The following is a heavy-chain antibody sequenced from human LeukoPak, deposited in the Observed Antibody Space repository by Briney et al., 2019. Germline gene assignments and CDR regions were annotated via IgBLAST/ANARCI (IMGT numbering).Heavy chain of an antibody. J-gene: IGHJ4*02. Sequence: GASVKVSCKTSGYTFTNYYMHWVRQAPGQGLEWMGIINPSGGSTSYAQKFQGRVTMTRDMSTNTVYMELSSLRSEDTAVYYCARDLVATTFDYWGQGTLVTVSS. CDR1: GYTFTNYY. V-gene: IGHV1-46*01. D-gene: IGHD5-12*01. CDR2: INPSGGST. CDR3: ARDLVATTFDY.